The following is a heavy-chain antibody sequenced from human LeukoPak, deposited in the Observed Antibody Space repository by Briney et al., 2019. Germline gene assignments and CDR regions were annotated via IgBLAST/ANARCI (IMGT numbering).Heavy chain of an antibody. CDR1: GFAFSHFA. J-gene: IGHJ4*02. V-gene: IGHV3-23*01. Sequence: GGSLRLSCGVSGFAFSHFAMSWVRQAPGKGLQWVSTISGSGNKTYDADFVKGRFTISRDNSKNTLYLQMTGLRAEDTAVYYCAKLKRVGIAPFDDWGQGILVTVSS. CDR3: AKLKRVGIAPFDD. D-gene: IGHD3-10*01. CDR2: ISGSGNKT.